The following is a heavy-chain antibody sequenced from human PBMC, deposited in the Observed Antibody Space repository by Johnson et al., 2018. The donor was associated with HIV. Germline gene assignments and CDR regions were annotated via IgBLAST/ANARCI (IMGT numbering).Heavy chain of an antibody. CDR1: GFSFSTYA. CDR3: ARVTIFGVTKVDALDI. D-gene: IGHD3-3*01. J-gene: IGHJ3*02. CDR2: ISSNGGST. V-gene: IGHV3-64*01. Sequence: VQLVESGGGLVQPGGSLRLSCAASGFSFSTYAMHWVRQAPGKGLEYVSAISSNGGSTFYANSVKGRFTIFRDNSKNTLYLQMNSLRDEDTAFYYCARVTIFGVTKVDALDIWGQGTMVTVSS.